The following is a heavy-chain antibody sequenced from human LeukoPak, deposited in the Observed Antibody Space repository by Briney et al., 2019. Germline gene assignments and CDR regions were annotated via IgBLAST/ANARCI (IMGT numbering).Heavy chain of an antibody. D-gene: IGHD3-22*01. V-gene: IGHV5-51*01. CDR2: IYPGDSDT. CDR1: GYSFSTYW. J-gene: IGHJ4*02. CDR3: ARRHDDSSGHAFNY. Sequence: GESLKISCKGSGYSFSTYWIAWVRQMPGKGLEWMGIIYPGDSDTRYSPSFQGQVTFSADKSITTAYLQWSSLKASDTAMYYCARRHDDSSGHAFNYWGQGTLVTVSS.